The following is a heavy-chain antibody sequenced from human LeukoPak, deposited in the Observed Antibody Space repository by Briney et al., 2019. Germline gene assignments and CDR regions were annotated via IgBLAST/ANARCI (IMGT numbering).Heavy chain of an antibody. CDR1: GFTLSNYD. D-gene: IGHD2-2*01. V-gene: IGHV3-21*01. CDR3: ARADCSSSTCYLRRSWFDP. Sequence: GGSLRLSCAASGFTLSNYDMNWVRPAPGKGLEWVSSISTSSRYIYYKDSVRGRFTISRDDAKNSLYLEMNSLRAEDTAVYYCARADCSSSTCYLRRSWFDPWGQGTLVTVSS. CDR2: ISTSSRYI. J-gene: IGHJ5*02.